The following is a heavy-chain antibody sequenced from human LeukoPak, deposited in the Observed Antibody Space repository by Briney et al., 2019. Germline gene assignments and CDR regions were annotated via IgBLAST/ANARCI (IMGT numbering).Heavy chain of an antibody. Sequence: PGGSLRLSCAASGFTFSSYAMHWVRQAPGKGLEWVAVISYDGSNKYYADSVKGRFTISRDNSKNTLHLQMNSLRAEDTAVYYCARIPLFTIPFDYWGQGTLVTVSS. CDR3: ARIPLFTIPFDY. CDR2: ISYDGSNK. J-gene: IGHJ4*02. D-gene: IGHD3-9*01. V-gene: IGHV3-30-3*01. CDR1: GFTFSSYA.